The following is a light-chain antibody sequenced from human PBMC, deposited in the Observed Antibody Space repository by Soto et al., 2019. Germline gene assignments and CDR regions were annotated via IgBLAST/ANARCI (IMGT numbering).Light chain of an antibody. Sequence: DIQMTQSPSTLSAFVGDRVTITCRASQSISSWLAWYQQKGGKAPKLLIYKASSLESGVPSRFSGSGSGTEFTLTISSLQPDDFATYYYQQYNSFPWTFGQGTKVDIK. J-gene: IGKJ1*01. CDR1: QSISSW. CDR3: QQYNSFPWT. V-gene: IGKV1-5*03. CDR2: KAS.